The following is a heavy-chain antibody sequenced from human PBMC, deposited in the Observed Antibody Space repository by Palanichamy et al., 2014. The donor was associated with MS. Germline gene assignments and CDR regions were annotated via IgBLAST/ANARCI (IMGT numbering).Heavy chain of an antibody. CDR2: IKQDGREK. V-gene: IGHV3-7*01. CDR1: GFTFSSYW. Sequence: EVQLVEPGGGLVQPGGSLRLSCAASGFTFSSYWMSWVRQAPGRGLEWVANIKQDGREKYYGGSVKGRVTISRDNAKNSLYLQMNSLRAEDTAVYYCARDRTDYGGNTRGDYWGQGTLVTVSS. J-gene: IGHJ4*02. D-gene: IGHD4-23*01. CDR3: ARDRTDYGGNTRGDY.